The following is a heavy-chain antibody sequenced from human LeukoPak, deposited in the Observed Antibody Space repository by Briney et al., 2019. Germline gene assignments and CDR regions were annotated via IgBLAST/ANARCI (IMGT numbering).Heavy chain of an antibody. CDR3: AKDPTAMDVNDY. D-gene: IGHD5-18*01. CDR1: GFTFSSYA. Sequence: GGSLRLSCAASGFTFSSYAMSWVRQAPGKGLEWVSAICGSGGSTYYADSVKGRFTISRDNSKNTLYLQMNSLRAEDTAVYYCAKDPTAMDVNDYWGQGTLVTVSS. CDR2: ICGSGGST. J-gene: IGHJ4*02. V-gene: IGHV3-23*01.